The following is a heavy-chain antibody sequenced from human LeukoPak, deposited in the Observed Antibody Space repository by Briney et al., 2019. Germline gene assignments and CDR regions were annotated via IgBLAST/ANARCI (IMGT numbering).Heavy chain of an antibody. CDR1: GGSISPYY. J-gene: IGHJ4*02. Sequence: SETLSLTCTVSGGSISPYYWSWIRQPPGKGLEWIGYIYYSGSTNYNPSLKSRVTISVDTSKNQFSLKLSSVTAADTAVYYCAIHIAAGTPGFDYWGQGTLVTVSS. CDR3: AIHIAAGTPGFDY. CDR2: IYYSGST. D-gene: IGHD6-13*01. V-gene: IGHV4-59*08.